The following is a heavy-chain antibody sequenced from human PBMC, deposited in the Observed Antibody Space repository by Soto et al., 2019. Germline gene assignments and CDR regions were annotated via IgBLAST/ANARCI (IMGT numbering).Heavy chain of an antibody. J-gene: IGHJ6*02. CDR1: GFTFSSYS. Sequence: PGGSLRLSCAASGFTFSSYSMDWVRQAPGKGLEWVSSISSSSSYIYYADPVKGRFTISRDNAKNSLYLQMNSLRAEDTAVYYCARGIVVVPAADNYYYYGMDVWGQGTTVTVSS. V-gene: IGHV3-21*01. CDR2: ISSSSSYI. D-gene: IGHD2-2*01. CDR3: ARGIVVVPAADNYYYYGMDV.